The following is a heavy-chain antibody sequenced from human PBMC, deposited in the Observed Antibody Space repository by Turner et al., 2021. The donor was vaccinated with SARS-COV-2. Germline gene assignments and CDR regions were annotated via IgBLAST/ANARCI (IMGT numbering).Heavy chain of an antibody. CDR2: IYYSGST. CDR3: ARNSPKWYYYDSSGYYDY. V-gene: IGHV4-39*01. Sequence: QLQLQESGPGLVKPSETLSLTCTVSGGSISSRSYFWGWIRQPPGKGLEWIGSIYYSGSTYHNPSLKSRVTISVDTSKNPFSLKLVSVTAADTAVYYCARNSPKWYYYDSSGYYDYWGQGTLVTVSS. CDR1: GGSISSRSYF. D-gene: IGHD3-22*01. J-gene: IGHJ4*02.